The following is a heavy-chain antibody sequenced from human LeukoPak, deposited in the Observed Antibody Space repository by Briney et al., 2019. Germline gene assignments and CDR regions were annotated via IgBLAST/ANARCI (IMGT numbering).Heavy chain of an antibody. CDR3: ARVRPVVTFDY. D-gene: IGHD3-22*01. Sequence: PSETLSLTCTVSGGSISSSSYYWGWIRQPPGKGLEWIGSIYYSGSTYYNPSLKSRVTISVDTSKNQFSLKLSSVTAADTAVYYCARVRPVVTFDYWGQGTLVTVSS. CDR2: IYYSGST. J-gene: IGHJ4*02. CDR1: GGSISSSSYY. V-gene: IGHV4-39*07.